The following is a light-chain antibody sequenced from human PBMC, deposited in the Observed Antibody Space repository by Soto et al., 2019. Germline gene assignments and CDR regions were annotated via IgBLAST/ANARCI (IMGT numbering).Light chain of an antibody. V-gene: IGLV2-14*01. CDR2: QVT. CDR1: SSDIGGYYY. CDR3: TSFAGSDKLI. Sequence: QSALTQPASVSGSPGQSITISCTGTSSDIGGYYYVSWYQHHPGKAPKLLIYQVTNRPSRVSNRFSGSKSGNTASLTVSGLQADDEADYYCTSFAGSDKLIFGGGTKLTVL. J-gene: IGLJ2*01.